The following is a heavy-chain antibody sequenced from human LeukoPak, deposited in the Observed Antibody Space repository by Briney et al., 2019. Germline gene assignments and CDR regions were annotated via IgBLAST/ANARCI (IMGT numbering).Heavy chain of an antibody. CDR3: ATVSYSSGWYFEN. CDR1: GFTFSSYS. V-gene: IGHV3-7*01. J-gene: IGHJ4*02. CDR2: IRRDGNVE. Sequence: PGGSLRLSCAASGFTFSSYSMNWVRQAPGKGLELVANIRRDGNVEYYVDSVKGRFTISRDNAKNSLYLQMSGLRAEDTAVYYCATVSYSSGWYFENWGQGTLVTVSS. D-gene: IGHD6-19*01.